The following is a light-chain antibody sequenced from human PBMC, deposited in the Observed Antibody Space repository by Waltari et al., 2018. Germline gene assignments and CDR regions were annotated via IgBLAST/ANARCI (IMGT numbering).Light chain of an antibody. CDR2: AAS. CDR1: QSISSY. V-gene: IGKV1-39*01. CDR3: QQFYSIPPT. Sequence: DIQMTQSPSSLSASVGDRVTITSRASQSISSYLNWYQQNPGKAPKLLIYAASRLQSGVPSRFSGSGSGTDFTLTISSLQPEDVAVYYCQQFYSIPPTFGQGTKVEIK. J-gene: IGKJ1*01.